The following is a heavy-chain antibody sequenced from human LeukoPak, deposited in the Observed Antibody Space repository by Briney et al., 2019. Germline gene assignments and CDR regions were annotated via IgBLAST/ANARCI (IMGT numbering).Heavy chain of an antibody. CDR1: GYTFTGYY. CDR2: INPNSGGT. Sequence: PRASVKVSCKASGYTFTGYYMHWVRQAPGQGLEWMGWINPNSGGTNYAQKFQGRVTMTRDTSISTAYMELSRLRSDDKAVYYCARESANVGATTIAEYFQHWGQGTLVTVSS. D-gene: IGHD1-26*01. V-gene: IGHV1-2*02. CDR3: ARESANVGATTIAEYFQH. J-gene: IGHJ1*01.